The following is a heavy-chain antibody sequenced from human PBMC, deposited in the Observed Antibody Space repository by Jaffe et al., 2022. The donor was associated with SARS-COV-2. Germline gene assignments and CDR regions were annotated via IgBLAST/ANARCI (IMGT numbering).Heavy chain of an antibody. CDR3: ARDWIVRGVPLDN. CDR2: ISHDGGNR. D-gene: IGHD3-10*02. CDR1: GFTFGKNA. J-gene: IGHJ4*02. Sequence: QVQLVESGGGVVQPGRSLRLSCAASGFTFGKNAMHWVRQTPGKGLEWVALISHDGGNRNYADSVKGRFTISRDNARNTLYLEMNSLRAEDTAVYYCARDWIVRGVPLDNWGQGTLVTVSS. V-gene: IGHV3-30*04.